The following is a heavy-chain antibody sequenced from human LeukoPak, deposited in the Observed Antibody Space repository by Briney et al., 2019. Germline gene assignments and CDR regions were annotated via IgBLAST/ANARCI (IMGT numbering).Heavy chain of an antibody. CDR1: GFTFSYYA. CDR3: ARSAATTHPSDY. D-gene: IGHD5-12*01. Sequence: GRSLRLSCAASGFTFSYYAMHWVRQAPGKGLEWVAVMSSDGSNMYCPDSVKGRFTISRDNSKNTLYLQMDSLRTEDTAVYYCARSAATTHPSDYWGQGTLVTVSS. V-gene: IGHV3-30*04. CDR2: MSSDGSNM. J-gene: IGHJ4*02.